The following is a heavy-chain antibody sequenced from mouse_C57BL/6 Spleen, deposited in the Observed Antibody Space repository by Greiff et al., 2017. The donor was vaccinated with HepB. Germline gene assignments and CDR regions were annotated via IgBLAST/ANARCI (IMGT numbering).Heavy chain of an antibody. D-gene: IGHD1-1*01. CDR3: AKTITTVVAPAY. V-gene: IGHV5-17*01. Sequence: EVKLMESGGGLVKPGGSLKLSCAASGFTFSDYGMHWVRQAPEKGLEWVAYISSGSSTIYYADTVKGRFTISRDNAKNTLFLQMTSLRSEDTAMYYCAKTITTVVAPAYWGQGTLVTVSA. CDR2: ISSGSSTI. J-gene: IGHJ3*01. CDR1: GFTFSDYG.